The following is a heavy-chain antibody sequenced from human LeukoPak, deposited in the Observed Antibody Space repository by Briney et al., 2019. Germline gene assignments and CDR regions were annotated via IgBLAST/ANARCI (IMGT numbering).Heavy chain of an antibody. CDR1: GFTFSSYA. V-gene: IGHV3-30-3*01. Sequence: GRSLRLSCAASGFTFSSYAMHWVRQAPGKGLEWVAVISYDGSNKYYADSVKGRFTISRDNSKNTLYLQMNSLRAEDTAVYYCAGDKGSYGDYGFDFDYWGQGTLVTVSS. J-gene: IGHJ4*02. D-gene: IGHD4-17*01. CDR2: ISYDGSNK. CDR3: AGDKGSYGDYGFDFDY.